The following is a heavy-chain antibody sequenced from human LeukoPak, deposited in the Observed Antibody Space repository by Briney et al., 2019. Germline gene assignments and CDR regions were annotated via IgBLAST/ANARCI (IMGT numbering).Heavy chain of an antibody. V-gene: IGHV4-59*01. CDR1: GGSIGIYY. Sequence: PSETLSLTCTVSGGSIGIYYWSWIGQPPGKGLEWMGYIYYSGSTDYNPSLKSRITISVDTSKNQFSLTLTSVTAADTAMYYCARGNPFDLWGRGTLVTVSS. J-gene: IGHJ2*01. CDR2: IYYSGST. CDR3: ARGNPFDL.